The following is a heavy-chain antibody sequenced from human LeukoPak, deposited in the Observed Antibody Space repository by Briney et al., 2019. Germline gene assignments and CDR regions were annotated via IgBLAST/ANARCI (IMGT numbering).Heavy chain of an antibody. CDR1: GYSISSGYY. J-gene: IGHJ4*02. CDR2: IYHSGST. Sequence: SETLSLTCAVSGYSISSGYYWGWIRQPPGKGLEWIGSIYHSGSTYYNPSLKSRVTISVDTSNNQFSLKLSSVAAADTAVYYCARGSGSYPFDYWGQGTLVTVSS. D-gene: IGHD3-10*01. V-gene: IGHV4-38-2*01. CDR3: ARGSGSYPFDY.